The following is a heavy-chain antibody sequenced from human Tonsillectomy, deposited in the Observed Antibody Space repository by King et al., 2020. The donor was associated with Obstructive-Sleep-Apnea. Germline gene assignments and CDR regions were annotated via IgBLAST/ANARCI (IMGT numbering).Heavy chain of an antibody. D-gene: IGHD3-10*01. Sequence: VQLQESGPGLVKPSETLSLTCSVSGGSMSSFYWSWIRQAAGKGLEWIGRTYTSGSTNYNPSLTSRVTLSVDTSNKQISLKLSSVTAADTAVYYCAREESAYYGAGPMDVWGQGTTVTVSS. CDR2: TYTSGST. J-gene: IGHJ6*02. V-gene: IGHV4-4*07. CDR3: AREESAYYGAGPMDV. CDR1: GGSMSSFY.